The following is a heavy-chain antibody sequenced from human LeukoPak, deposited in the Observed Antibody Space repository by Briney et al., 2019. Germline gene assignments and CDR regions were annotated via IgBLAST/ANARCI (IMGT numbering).Heavy chain of an antibody. J-gene: IGHJ3*02. V-gene: IGHV1-2*06. D-gene: IGHD2-15*01. CDR3: ARDDGCSGGSCNDAFDM. Sequence: GASVKVSCKASEYTFSDYYIHWVRQAPGQGLEWMGRINPNIGGTNYAQKFQGRVTKTRDTSINTAYMELSRLKSDDTAVYYCARDDGCSGGSCNDAFDMWGQGTMVTVSS. CDR2: INPNIGGT. CDR1: EYTFSDYY.